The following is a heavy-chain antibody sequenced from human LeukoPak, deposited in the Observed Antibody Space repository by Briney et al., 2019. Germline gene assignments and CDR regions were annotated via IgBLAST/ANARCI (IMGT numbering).Heavy chain of an antibody. CDR1: GGSFSGYY. D-gene: IGHD1-14*01. Sequence: SETLSLTCAVYGGSFSGYYWSWIRQPPGKGLEWIGEINHSGSTNYNPSLKSRVTISVDTSKNQFSLKLSSVTAADTAVYYCARDAAREPLDYWGQGTLVTVSS. CDR3: ARDAAREPLDY. CDR2: INHSGST. J-gene: IGHJ4*02. V-gene: IGHV4-34*01.